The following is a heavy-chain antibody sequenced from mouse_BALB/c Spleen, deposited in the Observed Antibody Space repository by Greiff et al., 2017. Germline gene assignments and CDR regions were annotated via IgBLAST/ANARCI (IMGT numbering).Heavy chain of an antibody. CDR1: GYSITSDYA. CDR3: ARGGLDFDY. D-gene: IGHD3-3*01. J-gene: IGHJ2*01. CDR2: ISYSGST. V-gene: IGHV3-2*02. Sequence: DVHLVESGPGLVKPSQSLSLTCTVTGYSITSDYAWNWIRQFPGNKLEWMGYISYSGSTSYNPSLKSRISITRDTSKNQFFLQLNSVTTEDTATYYCARGGLDFDYWGQGTTLTVSS.